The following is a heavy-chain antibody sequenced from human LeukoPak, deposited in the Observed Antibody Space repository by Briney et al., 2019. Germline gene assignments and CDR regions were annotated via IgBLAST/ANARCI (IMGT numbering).Heavy chain of an antibody. Sequence: SQTLSLTCAISGDRVSSKSAAWNWVRQSPSRGLDLLGRIYYRSKWYNDDAVSVKSRVTISADTSKNQFSLQLNSVTPEDTAVYYCARGRIAYYGMDVWGQGTTVTVSS. J-gene: IGHJ6*02. CDR3: ARGRIAYYGMDV. CDR2: IYYRSKWYN. V-gene: IGHV6-1*01. CDR1: GDRVSSKSAA. D-gene: IGHD6-13*01.